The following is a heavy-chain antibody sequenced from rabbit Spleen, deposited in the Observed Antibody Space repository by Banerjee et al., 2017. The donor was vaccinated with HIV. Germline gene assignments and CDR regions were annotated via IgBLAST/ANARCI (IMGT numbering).Heavy chain of an antibody. CDR2: IAGSSSDFT. J-gene: IGHJ6*01. D-gene: IGHD8-1*01. Sequence: QEQLVESGGGLVQPEGSLKLSCTASGFSFSDKAVMCWVRQAPGKGLEWIACIAGSSSDFTYSATWAKGRFTCSKTSSTTVTLQMTSLTVAYTATYFCARDTGSSFSSYGMDLWGPGTLVTVS. CDR3: ARDTGSSFSSYGMDL. CDR1: GFSFSDKAV. V-gene: IGHV1S45*01.